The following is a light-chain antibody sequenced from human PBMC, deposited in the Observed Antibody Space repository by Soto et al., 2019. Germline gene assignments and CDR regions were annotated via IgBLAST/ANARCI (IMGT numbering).Light chain of an antibody. CDR3: SSYAGGNRV. J-gene: IGLJ2*01. CDR1: SSDVGAYNY. V-gene: IGLV2-8*01. Sequence: SVLTQPPSASGSPGQSVTISCTGTSSDVGAYNYVSWYQQHPGKAPKLMIYEVSKRPSGVPDRFSGSKSCNTASLTVSGLQAEDEADYYCSSYAGGNRVFCGGTKVTVL. CDR2: EVS.